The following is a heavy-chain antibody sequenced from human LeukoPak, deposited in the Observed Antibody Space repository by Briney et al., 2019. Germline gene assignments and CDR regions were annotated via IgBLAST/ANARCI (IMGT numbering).Heavy chain of an antibody. Sequence: TSETLSLTCTVSGGSISSYYWSWIRQPPGKGLEWIGYIYYSGSTNYNPSLKSRVTISVDTSKNQFSLKLSSVTAADTAVYYCARGHDFWSGPFDCWGQGTLVTVSS. D-gene: IGHD3-3*01. V-gene: IGHV4-59*01. CDR2: IYYSGST. J-gene: IGHJ4*02. CDR1: GGSISSYY. CDR3: ARGHDFWSGPFDC.